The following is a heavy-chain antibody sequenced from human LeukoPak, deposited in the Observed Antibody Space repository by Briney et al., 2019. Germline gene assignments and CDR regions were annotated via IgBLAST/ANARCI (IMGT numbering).Heavy chain of an antibody. CDR3: ARVVVVQDYYGSEPSYYFDY. CDR2: IYYSGST. V-gene: IGHV4-59*01. Sequence: SETLSLTCTVPGGSISSYYWSWIRQPPGKGLEWIGYIYYSGSTNYNPSLKSRVTISVDTSKNQFSLKLSSVTAADTAVYYCARVVVVQDYYGSEPSYYFDYWGQGTLVTVSS. CDR1: GGSISSYY. J-gene: IGHJ4*02. D-gene: IGHD3-10*01.